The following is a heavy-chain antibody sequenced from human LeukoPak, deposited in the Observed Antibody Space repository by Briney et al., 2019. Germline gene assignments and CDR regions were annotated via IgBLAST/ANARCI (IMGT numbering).Heavy chain of an antibody. CDR3: AISDFADSDVYFDS. J-gene: IGHJ4*02. Sequence: ASVKVSCKTSRYTFTGYYLHWVRQAPGQGLEWMGWINPSSGDTNYAQRFQGRVTMTRDTSIGTAYMELKSLISDDTAVFYCAISDFADSDVYFDSWGQGTLVIVSS. CDR1: RYTFTGYY. V-gene: IGHV1-2*02. CDR2: INPSSGDT. D-gene: IGHD4-17*01.